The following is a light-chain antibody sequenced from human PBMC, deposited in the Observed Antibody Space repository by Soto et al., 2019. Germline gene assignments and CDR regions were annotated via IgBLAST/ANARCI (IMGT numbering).Light chain of an antibody. J-gene: IGKJ4*01. CDR3: QQYNNWPLT. CDR1: QSVNNN. CDR2: GVS. Sequence: EIVMTQSPATLSVSPGERATLSCRASQSVNNNLAWYQQKPGQAPRLLIYGVSSRATGIPARFSGSGSGTEFTHTIISLQSEDFAVYYCQQYNNWPLTFGGGTKVEIK. V-gene: IGKV3-15*01.